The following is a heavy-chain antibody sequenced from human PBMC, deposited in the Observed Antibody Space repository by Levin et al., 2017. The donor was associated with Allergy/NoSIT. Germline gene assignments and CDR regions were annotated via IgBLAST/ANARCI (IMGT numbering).Heavy chain of an antibody. CDR1: GFTFNTYD. D-gene: IGHD1-14*01. J-gene: IGHJ4*02. Sequence: PGGSLRLSCAASGFTFNTYDINWVRQAPGKGLEWVSSISSSSSYIYYADSVKGRFTISRDNAKNSLYLQMNSLRDEDTAVYYCARGTGRFDYWGQGTLVTVSS. CDR2: ISSSSSYI. V-gene: IGHV3-21*06. CDR3: ARGTGRFDY.